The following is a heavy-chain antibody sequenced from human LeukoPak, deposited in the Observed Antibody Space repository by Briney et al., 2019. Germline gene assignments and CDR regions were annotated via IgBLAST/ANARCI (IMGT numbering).Heavy chain of an antibody. Sequence: GGSLRLSCAASGFTFSDYWMTWVRQAPGRGLEWVANIKQDGSEKDYVDSVKGRFTISRDNAKNSLYLQMDSLRVEDTAVYYCARKGGYSSGYYYWGQGTLVTVSS. J-gene: IGHJ4*02. V-gene: IGHV3-7*01. CDR3: ARKGGYSSGYYY. CDR2: IKQDGSEK. CDR1: GFTFSDYW. D-gene: IGHD3-22*01.